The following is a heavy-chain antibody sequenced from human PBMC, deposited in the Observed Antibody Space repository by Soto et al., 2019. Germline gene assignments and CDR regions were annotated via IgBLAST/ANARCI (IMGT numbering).Heavy chain of an antibody. CDR1: GYTFDNYA. D-gene: IGHD5-12*01. CDR3: ARVQYSGYDFKLAFDI. Sequence: QVQLVQSGAQVKNPGASVKVSCKASGYTFDNYALHWVRQAPGRRLEWMGWIHAGNGHTKYSQSFQGRVTITRDTSASTVHMDLSSLRSEDTAVYYCARVQYSGYDFKLAFDIWGQGTMVTVSS. V-gene: IGHV1-3*01. J-gene: IGHJ3*02. CDR2: IHAGNGHT.